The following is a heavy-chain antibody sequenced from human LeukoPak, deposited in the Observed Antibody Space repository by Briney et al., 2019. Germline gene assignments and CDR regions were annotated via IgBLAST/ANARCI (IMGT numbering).Heavy chain of an antibody. CDR3: GRLRPTTVRGVISPSYFDTSRPIGR. CDR2: IYYSGST. CDR1: GGSISSGDYY. D-gene: IGHD3-10*01. Sequence: SETLSLTCTVSGGSISSGDYYWSCIRQPPGKGLECIGYIYYSGSTYCNPSLKSRVTISVDTSKNQFSLKLSSVTAADTAMYYCGRLRPTTVRGVISPSYFDTSRPIGRWGPGTLVTVSS. V-gene: IGHV4-30-4*01. J-gene: IGHJ4*02.